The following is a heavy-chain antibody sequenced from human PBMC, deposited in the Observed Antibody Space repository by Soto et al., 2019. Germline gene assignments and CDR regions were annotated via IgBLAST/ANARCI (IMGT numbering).Heavy chain of an antibody. CDR3: ARGYCSNGVCYRYIDL. D-gene: IGHD2-8*01. J-gene: IGHJ2*01. V-gene: IGHV3-72*01. CDR1: GFTFSDQY. Sequence: PRGSLRVSCASSGFTFSDQYMYWVRQAPGKGLEWVGRTRNKANSYTTEYAASVKGRFTISRDDSKNSLYLQMNSLKTEDTAVYYCARGYCSNGVCYRYIDLWGRGTMVTVSS. CDR2: TRNKANSYTT.